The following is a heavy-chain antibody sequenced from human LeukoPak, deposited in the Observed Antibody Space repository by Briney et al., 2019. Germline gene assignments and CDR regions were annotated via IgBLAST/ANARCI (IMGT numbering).Heavy chain of an antibody. CDR1: GGSISSYY. D-gene: IGHD6-19*01. J-gene: IGHJ4*02. CDR3: ARDSPSSSSGWYFDY. V-gene: IGHV4-59*01. Sequence: SETLSLTCTVSGGSISSYYWSWIRQPPGKGLEWIGYIYYSGSTNYNPSLKSRVTISVDTSKNQFSLKLSSVTAADTAVYYCARDSPSSSSGWYFDYWGQGTLVTVSS. CDR2: IYYSGST.